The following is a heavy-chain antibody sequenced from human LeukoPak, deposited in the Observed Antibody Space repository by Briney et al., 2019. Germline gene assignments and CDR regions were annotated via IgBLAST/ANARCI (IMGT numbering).Heavy chain of an antibody. V-gene: IGHV3-48*04. CDR2: ISSSGSTI. Sequence: GGSLRLSCAASGFTFSSYAMSWVRQAPGKGLEWVSYISSSGSTIYYADSVKGRFTISRDNAKNSLYLQMNSLRAEDTAVYYCARDGNIAVAGDFDYWGQGTLVTVSS. J-gene: IGHJ4*02. D-gene: IGHD6-19*01. CDR1: GFTFSSYA. CDR3: ARDGNIAVAGDFDY.